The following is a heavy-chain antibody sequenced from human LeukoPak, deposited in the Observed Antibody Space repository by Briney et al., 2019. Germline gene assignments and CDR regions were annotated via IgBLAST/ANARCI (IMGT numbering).Heavy chain of an antibody. V-gene: IGHV1-69*04. CDR2: IIPIRGIA. CDR3: AKVAQQLVGRSSGGMLHY. J-gene: IGHJ4*02. Sequence: GASVKVSCKASGGTFSSYAISWVRQAPGQGLEWMGRIIPIRGIANYAQKFQGRVTITADKSTSTAYMELSSLNSEDTAVYYRAKVAQQLVGRSSGGMLHYWGQGTLVTVSS. D-gene: IGHD6-6*01. CDR1: GGTFSSYA.